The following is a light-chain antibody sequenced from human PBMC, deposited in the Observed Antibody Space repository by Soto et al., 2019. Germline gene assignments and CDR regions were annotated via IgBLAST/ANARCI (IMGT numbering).Light chain of an antibody. V-gene: IGKV4-1*01. Sequence: IGVTQSPDSLAVSLGERATINCKTSHSVLYRSXNQNYLAWFQHKEGQPPKLLIYWASIRESGVPDRFSGSGSGTDFTLTINGLQAEDVAVYXXQQYYSLWTFGQGTKVEIK. CDR1: HSVLYRSXNQNY. CDR2: WAS. J-gene: IGKJ1*01. CDR3: QQYYSLWT.